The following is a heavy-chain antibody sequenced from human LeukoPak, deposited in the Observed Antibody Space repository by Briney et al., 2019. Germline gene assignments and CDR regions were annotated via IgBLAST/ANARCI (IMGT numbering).Heavy chain of an antibody. CDR2: IKQDGSEK. Sequence: GGSLRLSGEASGFTFSSYWMSWVRQAPGKGWGWLANIKQDGSEKYYVDSVKGRFTISRDNAKNSLYLQMNSLRAEDTAVYYCAREDSSGWYLYDYYYYGMDVWGQGTTVTVSS. CDR1: GFTFSSYW. V-gene: IGHV3-7*01. J-gene: IGHJ6*02. CDR3: AREDSSGWYLYDYYYYGMDV. D-gene: IGHD6-19*01.